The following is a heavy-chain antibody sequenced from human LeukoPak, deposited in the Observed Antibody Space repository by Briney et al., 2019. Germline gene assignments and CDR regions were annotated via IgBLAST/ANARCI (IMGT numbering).Heavy chain of an antibody. CDR2: ISLRGHT. J-gene: IGHJ4*02. CDR3: SRESGPFSPFGH. V-gene: IGHV4-4*02. D-gene: IGHD1-26*01. CDR1: GGSITTTNY. Sequence: PSETLSLTCGVSGGSITTTNYWSWVRQPPGEGVEWRGEISLRGHTNYNPSLRSRVTMSLEESKNHLSLILASVPAADTAIYYCSRESGPFSPFGHWGQGTLVTVTS.